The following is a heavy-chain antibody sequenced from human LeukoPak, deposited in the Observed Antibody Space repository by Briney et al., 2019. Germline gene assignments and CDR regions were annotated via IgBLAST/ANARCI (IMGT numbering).Heavy chain of an antibody. Sequence: GGSLRLSCAASGFTFSSYAMSWVRQAPGKGLEWVSAISGSGGDTYYADSVKGRFTISRDNSKNTLYLQMSSLRAEDTAVYYCAKDLGSVITPPSLDFWGQGTLVTVSS. D-gene: IGHD4-23*01. CDR3: AKDLGSVITPPSLDF. J-gene: IGHJ4*02. CDR1: GFTFSSYA. CDR2: ISGSGGDT. V-gene: IGHV3-23*01.